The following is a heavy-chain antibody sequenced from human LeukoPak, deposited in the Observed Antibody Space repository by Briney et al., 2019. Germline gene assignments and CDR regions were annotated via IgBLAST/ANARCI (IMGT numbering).Heavy chain of an antibody. CDR2: IKKDGSEK. D-gene: IGHD5-18*01. V-gene: IGHV3-7*01. CDR3: ARHLSGITGYTYGRGIDY. Sequence: GGSLRLSCAASGFTFSSYWMSWVRQAPGKGLEWVANIKKDGSEKYYVDSVKGRFTISRDNAKASLYLQMNSLRAEDTAVYYCARHLSGITGYTYGRGIDYWGQGTLVTVSS. J-gene: IGHJ4*02. CDR1: GFTFSSYW.